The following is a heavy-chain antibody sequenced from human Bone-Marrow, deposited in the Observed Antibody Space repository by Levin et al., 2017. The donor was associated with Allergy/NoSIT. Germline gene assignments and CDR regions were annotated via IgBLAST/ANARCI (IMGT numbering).Heavy chain of an antibody. CDR2: ISSSGSTI. V-gene: IGHV3-48*03. J-gene: IGHJ6*02. CDR1: GFTFSSYE. D-gene: IGHD2-2*01. Sequence: GESLKISCAASGFTFSSYEMNWVRQAPGKGLEWVSYISSSGSTIYYADSVKGRFTISRDNAKNSLYLQMNSLRAEDTAVYYCARAAGVVPAAIYYYGMDVWGQGTTVTVSS. CDR3: ARAAGVVPAAIYYYGMDV.